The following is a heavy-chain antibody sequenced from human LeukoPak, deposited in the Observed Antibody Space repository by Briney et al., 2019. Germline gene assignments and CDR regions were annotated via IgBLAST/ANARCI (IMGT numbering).Heavy chain of an antibody. CDR2: ISHSGST. D-gene: IGHD6-19*01. CDR3: ARGRLARSPYFDY. Sequence: PSGTLSLTCAVSGASIGNSNWWSWVRQPPGKGLEWIGEISHSGSTSYNPSLKSRVTISVDTSKNQFSLRLSSVTAADTAVYYCARGRLARSPYFDYWGQGTLVTVSS. V-gene: IGHV4-4*02. J-gene: IGHJ4*02. CDR1: GASIGNSNW.